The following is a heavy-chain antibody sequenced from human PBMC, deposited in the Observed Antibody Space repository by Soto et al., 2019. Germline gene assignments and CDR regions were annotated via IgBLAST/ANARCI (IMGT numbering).Heavy chain of an antibody. CDR3: ARDELLYCGGGCYSIRKKMDV. J-gene: IGHJ6*02. D-gene: IGHD2-21*02. V-gene: IGHV1-69*13. CDR2: IIPIFGTA. CDR1: GGTFSSYA. Sequence: GASLKVSCKASGGTFSSYAISWVRQAPGQGLEWMGGIIPIFGTANYAQKFQGRVTITADESTSTAYMELSSLRSEDTAVYYCARDELLYCGGGCYSIRKKMDVWGQGTTVNVSS.